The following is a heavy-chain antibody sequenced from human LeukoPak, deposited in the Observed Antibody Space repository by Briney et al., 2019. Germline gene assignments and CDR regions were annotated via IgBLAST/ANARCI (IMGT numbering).Heavy chain of an antibody. Sequence: SETLSLTCAVYGGSFSGYYWSWIRQPPGKGLEWIGEINHSGSTNYNPSLKSRVTISVDASKNQFSLNLSSVTAADTAVYYCARDGKRALMISPRGARPYYFDYWGQGTLVSVSS. D-gene: IGHD3-10*01. CDR3: ARDGKRALMISPRGARPYYFDY. V-gene: IGHV4-34*01. J-gene: IGHJ4*02. CDR2: INHSGST. CDR1: GGSFSGYY.